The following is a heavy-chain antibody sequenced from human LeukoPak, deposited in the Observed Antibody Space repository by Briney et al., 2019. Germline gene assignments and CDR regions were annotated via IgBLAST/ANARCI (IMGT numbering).Heavy chain of an antibody. CDR1: GFTFSTHA. V-gene: IGHV3-23*01. D-gene: IGHD6-13*01. CDR3: SKDHSSSWYRIDY. CDR2: ISGGGGST. Sequence: PGGSLRLSCAASGFTFSTHAMSWVRQAPGKGLEWVSVISGGGGSTYYADSVKGRFTISRDNSKNTLYLQMNSLRAEDTAVYYCSKDHSSSWYRIDYWGQGTLVTVSS. J-gene: IGHJ4*02.